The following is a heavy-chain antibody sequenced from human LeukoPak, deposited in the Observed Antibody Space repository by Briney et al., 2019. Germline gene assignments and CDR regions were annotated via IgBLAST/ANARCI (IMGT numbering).Heavy chain of an antibody. V-gene: IGHV3-48*03. Sequence: PGGSLRLSCAASGFTFSSYEMNWVRQAPGKGLEWVSYISSSGSTIYYADSVKGRFTISRDNAKNTLYLQMNSLRAEDTAVYYCARFLMGRGVTLYPYWGQGTLVTVSS. D-gene: IGHD3-10*01. CDR2: ISSSGSTI. CDR1: GFTFSSYE. J-gene: IGHJ4*02. CDR3: ARFLMGRGVTLYPY.